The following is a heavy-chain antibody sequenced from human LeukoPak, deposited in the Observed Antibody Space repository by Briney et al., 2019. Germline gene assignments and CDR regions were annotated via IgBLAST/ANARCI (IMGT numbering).Heavy chain of an antibody. J-gene: IGHJ4*02. D-gene: IGHD2-2*02. CDR2: ISYSGST. CDR3: ARDRIPSR. CDR1: GGSIGSHY. Sequence: SETLSLTCTVSGGSIGSHYWHWIRQSPEKGLEWIGYISYSGSTSYNPSLESRVTASVDTSKNHFSLKLRSVTAADTAVYYCARDRIPSRWGQGTLVTVSS. V-gene: IGHV4-59*11.